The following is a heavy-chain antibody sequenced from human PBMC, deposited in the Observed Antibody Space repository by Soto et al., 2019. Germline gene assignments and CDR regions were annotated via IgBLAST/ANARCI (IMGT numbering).Heavy chain of an antibody. D-gene: IGHD3-3*01. CDR2: IGTAGDT. CDR3: ARANFGVVSSYYYYMDV. V-gene: IGHV3-13*01. CDR1: GFTFSSYD. J-gene: IGHJ6*03. Sequence: GGSLRLSCAASGFTFSSYDMHWVRQATGKGLEWVSAIGTAGDTYYPGSVKGRFTISRENAKNSLYLQMNSLRAGDTAVYYCARANFGVVSSYYYYMDVWGKGTTVTVSS.